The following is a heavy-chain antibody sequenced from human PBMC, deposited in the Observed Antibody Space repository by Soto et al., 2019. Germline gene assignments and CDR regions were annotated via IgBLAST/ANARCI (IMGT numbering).Heavy chain of an antibody. CDR1: GDTFSTYT. Sequence: SVKVSCKASGDTFSTYTITWMRQAPGQGLEWMGGIIPRSATSNYAQKFQGRVTITADESTSTAYMELSSLRSEDTAVYYCAREGLVLVLTTVNSDYYYAMDVRGQRTTVTGSS. CDR2: IIPRSATS. CDR3: AREGLVLVLTTVNSDYYYAMDV. D-gene: IGHD3-9*01. J-gene: IGHJ6*02. V-gene: IGHV1-69*13.